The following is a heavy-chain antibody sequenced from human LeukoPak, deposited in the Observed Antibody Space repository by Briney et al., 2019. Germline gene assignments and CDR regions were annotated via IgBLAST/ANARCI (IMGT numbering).Heavy chain of an antibody. CDR3: ARDSGGGYYYDSSGYYAEYFQH. CDR1: GYTFTSYG. V-gene: IGHV1-2*02. J-gene: IGHJ1*01. Sequence: ASVKVSCKASGYTFTSYGISWVRQAPGQGLEWMGWINPNSGGTNYAQKFQGRVTMTRDTSISTAYMELSRLRSDDTAVYYCARDSGGGYYYDSSGYYAEYFQHWGQGTLVTVSS. D-gene: IGHD3-22*01. CDR2: INPNSGGT.